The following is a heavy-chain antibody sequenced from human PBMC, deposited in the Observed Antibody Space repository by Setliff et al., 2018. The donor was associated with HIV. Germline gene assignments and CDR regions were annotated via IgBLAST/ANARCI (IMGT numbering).Heavy chain of an antibody. CDR3: ARAGSAAASPLDY. V-gene: IGHV4-38-2*01. J-gene: IGHJ4*02. D-gene: IGHD6-6*01. CDR1: GYSISSGYY. Sequence: SETLSLTCAVSGYSISSGYYGGWIRQTPGKGLEWIGSMYHGASTYYNPSLKSRVTISVDTSKNQFSLKLTSVTAADTAVYYCARAGSAAASPLDYWGQGTLVTVPQ. CDR2: MYHGAST.